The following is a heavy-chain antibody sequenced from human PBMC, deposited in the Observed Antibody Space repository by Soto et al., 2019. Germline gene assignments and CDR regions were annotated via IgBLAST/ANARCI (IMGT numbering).Heavy chain of an antibody. CDR3: ASSPPKEAFDL. J-gene: IGHJ3*01. Sequence: QGQLQESGPGVVRPSQTLSLTCTVSGASISSGDHYWTWIRQPPGKGLEWIGYIYYSGSTFYNPSPNSRVTMSIDMSKSQFSLNLRSVTAADTAVYYGASSPPKEAFDLWGQGTMVIVSS. CDR1: GASISSGDHY. V-gene: IGHV4-30-4*01. D-gene: IGHD6-6*01. CDR2: IYYSGST.